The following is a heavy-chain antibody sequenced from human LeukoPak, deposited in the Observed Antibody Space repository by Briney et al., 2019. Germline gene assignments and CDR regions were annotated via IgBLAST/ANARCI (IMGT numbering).Heavy chain of an antibody. J-gene: IGHJ4*02. CDR1: GFTFTKNW. D-gene: IGHD5-18*01. Sequence: GGSLRLSFAASGFTFTKNWMTWVRQAPGKGLEWVANIKQDGTEKYYVDSVKGRFTISRDNAKNSVYLQMNSLRAEDTAIYYCARDLRAGSYAFDWGQGTLVTVSS. CDR3: ARDLRAGSYAFD. CDR2: IKQDGTEK. V-gene: IGHV3-7*01.